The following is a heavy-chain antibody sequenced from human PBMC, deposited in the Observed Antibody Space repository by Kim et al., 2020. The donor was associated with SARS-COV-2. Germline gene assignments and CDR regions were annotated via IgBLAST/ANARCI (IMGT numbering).Heavy chain of an antibody. CDR3: ARAGGQVPSRYGVYYYYGMDV. D-gene: IGHD2-8*01. CDR1: GYIFTNYY. Sequence: ASVKVSCKISGYIFTNYYMHWVRQAPGQGLEWIGIINPSGGTRTYAQKFQGRVTMTRDTSTSTFYMDLSSLRSEDTAVYFCARAGGQVPSRYGVYYYYGMDVWGQGTTVTVSS. CDR2: INPSGGTR. J-gene: IGHJ6*02. V-gene: IGHV1-46*01.